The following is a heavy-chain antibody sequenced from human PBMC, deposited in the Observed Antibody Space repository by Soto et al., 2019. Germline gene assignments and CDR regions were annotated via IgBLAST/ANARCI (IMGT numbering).Heavy chain of an antibody. CDR3: ARGGYYDSSGYRDFDY. Sequence: GGSLRLSCSASGFTFSNYAIHWVRQAPGKGLEYVSAISSNGGTTYYADSVKGRFTISRDNSKNTLYLQMNSLRAEDTAVYYCARGGYYDSSGYRDFDYWGQGTLVTVSS. V-gene: IGHV3-64*04. J-gene: IGHJ4*02. CDR2: ISSNGGTT. D-gene: IGHD3-22*01. CDR1: GFTFSNYA.